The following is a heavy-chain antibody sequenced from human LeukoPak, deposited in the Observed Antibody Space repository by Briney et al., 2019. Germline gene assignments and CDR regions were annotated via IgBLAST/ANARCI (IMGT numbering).Heavy chain of an antibody. J-gene: IGHJ4*02. CDR1: GGSFSGYY. D-gene: IGHD3-22*01. V-gene: IGHV4-34*01. CDR3: ARVLSSYYDSSGLIDY. CDR2: INHSGST. Sequence: SETLSLTCAVYGGSFSGYYWSWIRQPPGKGLEWIGEINHSGSTNYNPSLKSRVTISVDTSKNQFSLKLSSVTAADTAVYYCARVLSSYYDSSGLIDYWGQGTLVTVSS.